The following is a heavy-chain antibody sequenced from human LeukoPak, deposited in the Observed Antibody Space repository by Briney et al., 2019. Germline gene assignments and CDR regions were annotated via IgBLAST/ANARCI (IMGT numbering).Heavy chain of an antibody. CDR2: IYSGGST. CDR1: GLTVSSNY. D-gene: IGHD1-26*01. V-gene: IGHV3-53*01. Sequence: PGGSLRLSCAASGLTVSSNYMSWVRQAPGKGLEWVSVIYSGGSTYYADSVKGRFTISRDNSKNTLYLQMNSLRAEDTAVYYCAREMVGATDYYYYGMDVWGQGTTVTVSS. CDR3: AREMVGATDYYYYGMDV. J-gene: IGHJ6*02.